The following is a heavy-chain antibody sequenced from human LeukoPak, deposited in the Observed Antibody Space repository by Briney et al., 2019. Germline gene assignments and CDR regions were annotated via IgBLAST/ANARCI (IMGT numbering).Heavy chain of an antibody. J-gene: IGHJ1*01. D-gene: IGHD1-26*01. Sequence: GASVKVSCKASGYTFTGYYMHWVRQAPGQGIEWMGWINPNSGGTNYAQKFQGRVTMTRDTSIGTAYMEVSRLRYDDTAVYYCATASGSYYAEYFQHWGQGTLVTVSS. CDR1: GYTFTGYY. V-gene: IGHV1-2*02. CDR2: INPNSGGT. CDR3: ATASGSYYAEYFQH.